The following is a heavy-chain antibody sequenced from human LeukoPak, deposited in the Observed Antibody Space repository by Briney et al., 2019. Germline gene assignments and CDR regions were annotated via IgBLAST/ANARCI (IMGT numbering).Heavy chain of an antibody. CDR3: ARGPNKSDGGNSGSAWFDP. CDR2: MNPNSGNT. D-gene: IGHD4-23*01. CDR1: GYTFTTYD. Sequence: GASVKVSCKASGYTFTTYDINWVRQATGQGLEWMGWMNPNSGNTGYAQKFQGRVTMTRNTSISTAYMELSSLRSEATALYYCARGPNKSDGGNSGSAWFDPWGQGTLVTVSS. J-gene: IGHJ5*02. V-gene: IGHV1-8*01.